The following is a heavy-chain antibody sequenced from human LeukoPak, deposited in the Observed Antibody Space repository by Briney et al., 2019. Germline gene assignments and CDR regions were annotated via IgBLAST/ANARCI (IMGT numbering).Heavy chain of an antibody. Sequence: GGSLRLSCEASGFTFGNFAMNWVRQVSGKGLEWVSSISSSNTYIYYADSVKGRFIISRDNAKNSLYLQMNSLRAEDTAVYYCARGFVGSGSYVPQDYWGQGTLVTVSS. V-gene: IGHV3-21*01. CDR1: GFTFGNFA. D-gene: IGHD3-10*01. CDR3: ARGFVGSGSYVPQDY. CDR2: ISSSNTYI. J-gene: IGHJ4*02.